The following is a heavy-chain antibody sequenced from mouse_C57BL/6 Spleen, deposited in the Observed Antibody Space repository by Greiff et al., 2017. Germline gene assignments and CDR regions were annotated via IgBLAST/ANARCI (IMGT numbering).Heavy chain of an antibody. Sequence: EVQRVESGGGLLQPKGSLKLSCAASGFTFHTYAMHWVRQAPGKGLEWVARIRRKSSHYATYYADSVKDRFTISRDDSQSMLYLQKNNLKTEDTAMYYWGREGKQLRPPYAMDGWGQGTSVTGSS. J-gene: IGHJ4*01. D-gene: IGHD3-2*02. CDR3: GREGKQLRPPYAMDG. V-gene: IGHV10-3*01. CDR2: IRRKSSHYAT. CDR1: GFTFHTYA.